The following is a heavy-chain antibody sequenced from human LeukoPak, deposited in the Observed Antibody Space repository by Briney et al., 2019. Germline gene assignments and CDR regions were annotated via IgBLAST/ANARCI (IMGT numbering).Heavy chain of an antibody. CDR2: ISSSSSYI. CDR1: GFTFSSYS. J-gene: IGHJ4*02. Sequence: GGSLRLSCAASGFTFSSYSMNWVRQASGKGLEWVSSISSSSSYIYYADSLKGRFTISRDNAKNSLYLQMNSLRAEDTAVYYCARSPSNDYGDYWGQGTLVTVSS. V-gene: IGHV3-21*01. CDR3: ARSPSNDYGDY.